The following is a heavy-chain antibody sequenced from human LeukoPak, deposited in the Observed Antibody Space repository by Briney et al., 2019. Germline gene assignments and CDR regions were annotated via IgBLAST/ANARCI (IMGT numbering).Heavy chain of an antibody. CDR1: GDSISSYY. J-gene: IGHJ4*02. CDR3: ASVNSGYDYAVDY. Sequence: SETLSLTCTVSGDSISSYYRSWIRQPPGKGLEWIGSINYSGRTSYNPSLRSRVTISVDTSKNQFSLRLSSVTAADTAVFYCASVNSGYDYAVDYWGRGTLVTVSS. D-gene: IGHD5-12*01. V-gene: IGHV4-59*05. CDR2: INYSGRT.